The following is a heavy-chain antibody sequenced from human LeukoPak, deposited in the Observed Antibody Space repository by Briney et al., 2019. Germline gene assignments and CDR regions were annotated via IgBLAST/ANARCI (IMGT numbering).Heavy chain of an antibody. J-gene: IGHJ4*02. Sequence: GGSLRLSCAASGFTLSSYWMHWVRHVPGKGLVWVSRIDTDERSTNYADSVKGRFTIFRDNAKNTLYLQMNSLRAEDTAVYYCTRGLLGIDYWGQGTLVTVSS. CDR1: GFTLSSYW. CDR3: TRGLLGIDY. D-gene: IGHD2-8*02. V-gene: IGHV3-74*01. CDR2: IDTDERST.